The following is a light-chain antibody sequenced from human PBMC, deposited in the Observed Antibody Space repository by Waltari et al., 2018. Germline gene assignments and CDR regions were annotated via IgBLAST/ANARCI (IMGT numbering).Light chain of an antibody. Sequence: IQMTQSPPSLSASVGDRVTITCRASEGIRNDLGWYQQKPGTAPKLLIYAASGLQSGVPSRFSGTGSGTEFTLSISSLQPEDFATYYCLQDYDYPKTFGQGTKVEI. CDR3: LQDYDYPKT. V-gene: IGKV1-6*01. CDR1: EGIRND. J-gene: IGKJ1*01. CDR2: AAS.